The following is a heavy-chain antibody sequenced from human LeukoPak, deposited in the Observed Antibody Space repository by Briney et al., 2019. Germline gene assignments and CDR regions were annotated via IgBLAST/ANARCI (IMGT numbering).Heavy chain of an antibody. V-gene: IGHV3-23*01. D-gene: IGHD5-24*01. CDR2: ISGSGGAT. Sequence: GGSLRLSCAASGFTFSSYGMSWVRQAPGKGLEWVSAISGSGGATYYADSVKGRFTISRDNSKNTLYPQMNSLRAEDTAVYYCAKNHSDGYLDYWGQGTLVTVSS. CDR3: AKNHSDGYLDY. J-gene: IGHJ4*02. CDR1: GFTFSSYG.